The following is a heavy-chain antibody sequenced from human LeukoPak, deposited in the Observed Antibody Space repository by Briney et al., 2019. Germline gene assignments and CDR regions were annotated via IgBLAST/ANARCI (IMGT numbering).Heavy chain of an antibody. J-gene: IGHJ6*02. Sequence: ASVKVSCKASGYTFTSYDINWVRQATGQGLERMGWMNPNSGNTGYAQKFQGGVTMTRNTSISTAYMELSSLRSEDTAVYYCARDLYYDFWSGYYFLPDTTRTYYYYYGMDVWGQGTTVTVSS. CDR1: GYTFTSYD. D-gene: IGHD3-3*01. V-gene: IGHV1-8*01. CDR3: ARDLYYDFWSGYYFLPDTTRTYYYYYGMDV. CDR2: MNPNSGNT.